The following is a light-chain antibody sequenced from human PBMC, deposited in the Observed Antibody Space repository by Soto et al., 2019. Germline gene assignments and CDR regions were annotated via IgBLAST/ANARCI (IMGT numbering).Light chain of an antibody. J-gene: IGLJ2*01. CDR1: SSNIGSNT. Sequence: QSVLTQPPSASGTPGQRVTISCSGSSSNIGSNTVNWYQQLPGTAPKLLIYSNNQRPSGVPDRFSGSKSGTSASLAISGPQSGDEGDYYWGAWDDTLNGVVFGGGTKVT. V-gene: IGLV1-44*01. CDR3: GAWDDTLNGVV. CDR2: SNN.